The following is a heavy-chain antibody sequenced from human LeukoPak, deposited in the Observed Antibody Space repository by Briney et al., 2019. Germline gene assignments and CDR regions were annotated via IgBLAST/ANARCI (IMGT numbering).Heavy chain of an antibody. Sequence: GGSLRLSCTASGFTFTNACINWVRQAPGKGLEWVARIKTKTDGGTTDYAAPAKGRFTISRDDSKYTVYLQMNGLKTEDTAVYYSVSQYFDFWGQGTLVTVSS. J-gene: IGHJ4*02. CDR2: IKTKTDGGTT. CDR1: GFTFTNAC. V-gene: IGHV3-15*01. CDR3: VSQYFDF.